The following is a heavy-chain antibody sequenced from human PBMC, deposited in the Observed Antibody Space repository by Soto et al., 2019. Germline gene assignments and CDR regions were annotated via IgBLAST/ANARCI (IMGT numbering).Heavy chain of an antibody. Sequence: SETLSLTCAVSGGSISSGGYSWSWIRQPPGKGLEWIGYIYHSGSTYYNPSLKSRVTISVDRSKNQFSLKLSSVTAADTAVYYCARSGGLYDSSGYYYFDYWGQGTLVTVSS. CDR1: GGSISSGGYS. J-gene: IGHJ4*02. D-gene: IGHD3-22*01. CDR3: ARSGGLYDSSGYYYFDY. CDR2: IYHSGST. V-gene: IGHV4-30-2*01.